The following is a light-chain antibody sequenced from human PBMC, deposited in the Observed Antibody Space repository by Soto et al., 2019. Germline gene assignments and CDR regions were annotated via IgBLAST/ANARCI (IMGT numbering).Light chain of an antibody. J-gene: IGLJ1*01. CDR3: QTWGTGIRV. CDR2: VNSDGSH. Sequence: QSVLTQSPSASASPGASVKLTCTLSSGHSSNAIAWHQQQPEKGPRYLMKVNSDGSHSKGDGIPDRFSGSSSGAERYLTISSLQSEDEADYYCQTWGTGIRVFGTGTKLT. CDR1: SGHSSNA. V-gene: IGLV4-69*01.